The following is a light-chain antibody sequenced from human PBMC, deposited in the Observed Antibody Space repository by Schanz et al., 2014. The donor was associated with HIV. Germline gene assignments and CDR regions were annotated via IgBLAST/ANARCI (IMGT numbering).Light chain of an antibody. CDR1: SADVGAYNF. J-gene: IGLJ2*01. Sequence: QSALTQPASVSGSPGQSITISCTGTSADVGAYNFVSWYQQYPGNAPKLMIFALNRRTSGVPDRFSGAKSGNTAFLLISGLQDEDEADYYCASYGGSSNLLFGGGTKVTVL. V-gene: IGLV2-8*01. CDR3: ASYGGSSNLL. CDR2: ALN.